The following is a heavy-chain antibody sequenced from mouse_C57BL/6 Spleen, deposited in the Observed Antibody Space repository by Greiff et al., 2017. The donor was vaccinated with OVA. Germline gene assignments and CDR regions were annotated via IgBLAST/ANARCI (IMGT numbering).Heavy chain of an antibody. CDR3: VITAVVGHCDY. V-gene: IGHV1-64*01. D-gene: IGHD1-1*01. Sequence: QVQLQQPGAELVKPGASVKLSCKASGYTFTSYWMHWVKQRPGQGLEWIGMIHPNSGSTNYNEKFKSKATLTVDKSSSTAYMQLSSLTSEDSAVYYVVITAVVGHCDYWGQGTTLTGSS. CDR2: IHPNSGST. J-gene: IGHJ2*01. CDR1: GYTFTSYW.